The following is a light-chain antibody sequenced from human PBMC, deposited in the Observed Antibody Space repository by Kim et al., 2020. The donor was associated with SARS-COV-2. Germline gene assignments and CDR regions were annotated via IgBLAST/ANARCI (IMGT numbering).Light chain of an antibody. J-gene: IGLJ3*02. CDR3: QAWDSSTWV. CDR2: QDS. V-gene: IGLV3-1*01. CDR1: KLGDKY. Sequence: VSPGQTASITCSGDKLGDKYACWYQQKPGQSPVLVIYQDSKRPSGIPERFSGSNSGNTATLTISGTQAMDEADYYCQAWDSSTWVFGGGTQPDRP.